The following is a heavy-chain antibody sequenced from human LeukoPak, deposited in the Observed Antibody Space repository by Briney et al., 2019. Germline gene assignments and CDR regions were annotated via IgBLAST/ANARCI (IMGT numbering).Heavy chain of an antibody. J-gene: IGHJ4*02. D-gene: IGHD6-19*01. CDR1: GGSISSYY. CDR2: IYYSGST. Sequence: SETLSLTCTVSGGSISSYYWSWIRQPPGKGLEWIGYIYYSGSTNYNPSLKSRVTISVDTSKNQFSLKLSSVTAADTAVYYCASARLRGSGWLDYWGQGTLVTVS. V-gene: IGHV4-59*01. CDR3: ASARLRGSGWLDY.